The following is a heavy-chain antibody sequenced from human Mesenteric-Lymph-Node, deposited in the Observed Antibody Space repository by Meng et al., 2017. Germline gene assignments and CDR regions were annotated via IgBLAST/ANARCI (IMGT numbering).Heavy chain of an antibody. CDR1: GFAFSGNW. CDR2: LSQDGIAK. D-gene: IGHD5-18*01. Sequence: GGSLRLSCAASGFAFSGNWMTWVRQVPGKGLEWVACLSQDGIAKYYLDSVKGRFTISRDNVKNSLYLQMNSLIADDTAVYYFATVGDGYMYESRGSWGQGTLVTVSS. V-gene: IGHV3-7*01. CDR3: ATVGDGYMYESRGS. J-gene: IGHJ5*02.